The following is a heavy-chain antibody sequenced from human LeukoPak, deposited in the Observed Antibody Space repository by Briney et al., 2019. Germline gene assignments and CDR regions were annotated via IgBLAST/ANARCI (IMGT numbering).Heavy chain of an antibody. V-gene: IGHV4-39*07. CDR3: ARGGYGDYKGSLDY. CDR2: ISYSGST. J-gene: IGHJ4*02. D-gene: IGHD4-17*01. CDR1: GDSFSRRSSY. Sequence: PSETLSLTCTASGDSFSRRSSYWGWLRQPPGKGLEWIGSISYSGSTSYNPSLKSRVTISVDTSKNQFSLKLSSVTAADTAVYYCARGGYGDYKGSLDYWGQGTLVTVSS.